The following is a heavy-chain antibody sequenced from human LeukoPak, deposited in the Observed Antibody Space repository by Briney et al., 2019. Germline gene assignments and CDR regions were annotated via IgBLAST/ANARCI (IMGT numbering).Heavy chain of an antibody. D-gene: IGHD3-10*01. J-gene: IGHJ3*02. CDR1: GGSISSYY. Sequence: SETLSLTCTVSGGSISSYYWSWIRQPPGKGLEWIGYIYYSGSTNYNPSLKSRVTISVDTSKNQFSLKLSSVTAADTAVYYCARGDYYGSGSYYNHHAFDIWGQGTMVTVSS. CDR2: IYYSGST. V-gene: IGHV4-59*01. CDR3: ARGDYYGSGSYYNHHAFDI.